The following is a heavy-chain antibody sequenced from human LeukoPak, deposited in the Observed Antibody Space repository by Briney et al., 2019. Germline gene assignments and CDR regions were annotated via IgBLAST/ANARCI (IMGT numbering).Heavy chain of an antibody. CDR2: ISNDGSNK. CDR3: ARNLFYGENFDY. Sequence: GRSLRLSCAASGFTFSSYGMHWVRQAPGKGLEWVAVISNDGSNKHYGDSVKGRFTISRDNSKNTLYLQMNSLRAEDTAVYYCARNLFYGENFDYWGQGTLVTVSS. V-gene: IGHV3-30*03. J-gene: IGHJ4*02. D-gene: IGHD4/OR15-4a*01. CDR1: GFTFSSYG.